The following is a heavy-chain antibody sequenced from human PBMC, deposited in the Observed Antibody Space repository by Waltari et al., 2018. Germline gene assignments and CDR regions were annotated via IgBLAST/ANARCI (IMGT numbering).Heavy chain of an antibody. CDR3: ARLSRKVRGVLDY. D-gene: IGHD3-10*01. Sequence: QLQLQESVPGLVKPSDTLSLPCTVSVRSTRSSSYSWRWIRQPPGTGLEWIGSIYYSRSTYYTPSLKSRVTISVDTSKTQFSLKLSSVTAADTAVYYCARLSRKVRGVLDYWGQGTLVTVSS. CDR2: IYYSRST. V-gene: IGHV4-39*07. CDR1: VRSTRSSSYS. J-gene: IGHJ4*02.